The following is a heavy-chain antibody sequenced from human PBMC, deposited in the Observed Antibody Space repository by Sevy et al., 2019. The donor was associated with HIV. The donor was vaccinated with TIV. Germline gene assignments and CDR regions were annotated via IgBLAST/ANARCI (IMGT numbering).Heavy chain of an antibody. V-gene: IGHV3-7*01. D-gene: IGHD1-26*01. Sequence: GGSLRLSCAASEFTFSSYWMSWVRQAPGKGLEWVANIMQDGSEKYYLDSVKGRFTISRDNAKNSLYLQMNSLRAEDTAVYYCARSGGSYDYGMDVWGHGTTVTVSS. CDR3: ARSGGSYDYGMDV. CDR1: EFTFSSYW. CDR2: IMQDGSEK. J-gene: IGHJ6*02.